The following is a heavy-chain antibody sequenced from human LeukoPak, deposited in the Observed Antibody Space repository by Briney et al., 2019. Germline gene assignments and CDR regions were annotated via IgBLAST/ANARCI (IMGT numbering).Heavy chain of an antibody. Sequence: GGSLRLSCAASGFTFSDYYMSWIRQAPGKGLEWVSYISSSGSTIYYADSVKGRFTISRDNSKNTLYLQMNSLRAEDTAVYYCAKLKYSYGPGGYFDYWGQGTLVTVS. CDR3: AKLKYSYGPGGYFDY. CDR2: ISSSGSTI. J-gene: IGHJ4*02. D-gene: IGHD5-18*01. CDR1: GFTFSDYY. V-gene: IGHV3-11*01.